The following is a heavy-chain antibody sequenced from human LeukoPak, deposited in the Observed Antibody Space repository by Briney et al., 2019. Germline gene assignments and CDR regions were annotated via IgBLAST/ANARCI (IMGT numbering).Heavy chain of an antibody. J-gene: IGHJ4*02. V-gene: IGHV3-30-3*01. D-gene: IGHD6-6*01. CDR3: AKDPYSSSSWVY. Sequence: QPGRSLRLSCAASGFTFTSYAMHWVRQAPGKGLEWVAVISSDVSNKYYADSVKGRFTISRDNSNNTLYLQMTSLRAEDTAVYYCAKDPYSSSSWVYWGQGTLVTVSS. CDR1: GFTFTSYA. CDR2: ISSDVSNK.